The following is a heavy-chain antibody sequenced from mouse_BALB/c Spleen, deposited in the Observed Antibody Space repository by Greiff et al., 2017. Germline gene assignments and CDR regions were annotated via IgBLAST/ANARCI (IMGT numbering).Heavy chain of an antibody. D-gene: IGHD1-1*01. Sequence: LQQPGSELVRPGASVKLSCKASGYTFTSYWMHWVKQRPGQGLEWIGNIYPGSGSTNYDEKFKSKATLTVDTSSSTAYMQLSSLTSEDSAVYYCTALRSAMDYWGQGTSVTVSS. J-gene: IGHJ4*01. CDR2: IYPGSGST. V-gene: IGHV1S22*01. CDR1: GYTFTSYW. CDR3: TALRSAMDY.